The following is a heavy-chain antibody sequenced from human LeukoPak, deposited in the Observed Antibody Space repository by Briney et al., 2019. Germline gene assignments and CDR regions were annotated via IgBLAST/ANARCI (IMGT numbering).Heavy chain of an antibody. CDR2: ISYDGSNK. CDR3: AKALRSRASIAEAGG. J-gene: IGHJ4*02. CDR1: GFTFSSYG. Sequence: GRSLRLSCAASGFTFSSYGMHWVRQAPGKGLEWVAVISYDGSNKYYADSVKGRFTISRDNSKNTLYLQMNSLRAEDTAVYYCAKALRSRASIAEAGGWGQGTLVTVSS. V-gene: IGHV3-30*18. D-gene: IGHD6-19*01.